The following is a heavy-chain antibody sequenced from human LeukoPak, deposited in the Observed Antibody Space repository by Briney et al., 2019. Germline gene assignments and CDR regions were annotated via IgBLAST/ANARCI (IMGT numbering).Heavy chain of an antibody. Sequence: PGGSLRLSCAASGFTSSSSTMSWVRQAPGKGLEWVSTIGTSNAGTYYADSVKGRLTISRDNSKNTLYLQMNSLRAEDTAVYYCAKDRSRYCSSTSCQYFDYWGQGTLVTVSS. V-gene: IGHV3-23*01. CDR1: GFTSSSST. CDR2: IGTSNAGT. J-gene: IGHJ4*02. CDR3: AKDRSRYCSSTSCQYFDY. D-gene: IGHD2-2*01.